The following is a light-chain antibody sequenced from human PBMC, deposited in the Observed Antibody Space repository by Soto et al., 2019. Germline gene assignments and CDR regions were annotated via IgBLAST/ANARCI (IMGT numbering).Light chain of an antibody. CDR1: SGHSSYA. Sequence: QLVLTQSPSASASLGASVKLTCTLSSGHSSYAIAWHQQQPEKGPRYLMKLNSDGSHNKGDGIPDRFSGSSSGAERYLTMSSLQSEDEADYYCQTWGTGIVVFGVGTKLTVL. V-gene: IGLV4-69*02. CDR2: LNSDGSH. CDR3: QTWGTGIVV. J-gene: IGLJ2*01.